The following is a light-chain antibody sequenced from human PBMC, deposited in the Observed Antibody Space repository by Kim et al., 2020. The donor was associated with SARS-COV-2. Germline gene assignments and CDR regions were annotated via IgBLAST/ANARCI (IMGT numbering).Light chain of an antibody. J-gene: IGLJ2*01. CDR2: DVS. Sequence: QSALTQPVSVSGSPGQSITISCTGTSSDVGGYNYVSWYQQHPVKAPKLMIYDVSNRPSGVSNRFSGSKSGNTASLTISGLQAEDEADYYCSSYTSSSTPVVFGGRTQLTV. CDR3: SSYTSSSTPVV. CDR1: SSDVGGYNY. V-gene: IGLV2-14*03.